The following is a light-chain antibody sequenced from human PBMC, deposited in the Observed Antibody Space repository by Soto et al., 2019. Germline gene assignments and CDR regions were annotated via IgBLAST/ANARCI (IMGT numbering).Light chain of an antibody. CDR1: QSIRSW. V-gene: IGKV1-5*01. Sequence: DIQMTQSPSTLSASVGDRVTITCRASQSIRSWLAWYQQKPGKAPKLLIYDASSLESGVPSRFSGSGSGTEFTLTIRSLQPDDFATYYCQQYNSYSTYTFGQGTKLEIK. J-gene: IGKJ2*01. CDR3: QQYNSYSTYT. CDR2: DAS.